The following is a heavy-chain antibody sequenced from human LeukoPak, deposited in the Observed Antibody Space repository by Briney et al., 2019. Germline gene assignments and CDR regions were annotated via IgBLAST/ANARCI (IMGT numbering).Heavy chain of an antibody. V-gene: IGHV4-38-2*02. CDR3: ARDGKGTGWYSY. J-gene: IGHJ4*02. Sequence: SETLSLTCSVSGYSISSGFYWGWIRQPPGKGLEWIGSIFHSGSTYYNPSLKSRVTISVDTSKNEFSLKLSSVTAADTAVYYCARDGKGTGWYSYWGQGTLVTVSS. CDR2: IFHSGST. CDR1: GYSISSGFY. D-gene: IGHD1-26*01.